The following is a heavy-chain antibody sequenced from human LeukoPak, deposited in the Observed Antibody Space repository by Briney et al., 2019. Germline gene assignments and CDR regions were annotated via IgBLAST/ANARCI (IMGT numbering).Heavy chain of an antibody. CDR3: VRHNYGYDY. V-gene: IGHV3-74*01. J-gene: IGHJ4*02. CDR1: GFTFNTYW. CDR2: ILNDGGST. Sequence: GGSLRLSCAASGFTFNTYWMHWVRQAPGEGPVWVAHILNDGGSTSYADSVKGRFIISRDNAKNTLSLQMNSLRAEDTAVYYCVRHNYGYDYWGQGTPVTVSS. D-gene: IGHD5-18*01.